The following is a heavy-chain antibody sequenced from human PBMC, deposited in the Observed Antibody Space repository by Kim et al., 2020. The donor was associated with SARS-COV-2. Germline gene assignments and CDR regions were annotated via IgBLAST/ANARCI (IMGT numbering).Heavy chain of an antibody. D-gene: IGHD2-21*01. Sequence: SETLSLTCAVYGGSFSGYYWSWIRQPPGKGLEWIGEINHSGSTNYNPSLKSRVTISVDTSKNQFSLKLSSVTAADTAVYYCARGFPRNKERPRGYNWFDPWGQGTLVTVSS. CDR1: GGSFSGYY. CDR3: ARGFPRNKERPRGYNWFDP. CDR2: INHSGST. J-gene: IGHJ5*02. V-gene: IGHV4-34*01.